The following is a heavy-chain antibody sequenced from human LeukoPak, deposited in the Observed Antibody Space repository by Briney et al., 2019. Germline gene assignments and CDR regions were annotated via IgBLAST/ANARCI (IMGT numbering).Heavy chain of an antibody. D-gene: IGHD3-22*01. CDR1: GFTYSSYW. CDR2: IKSDGSRT. V-gene: IGHV3-74*01. Sequence: TGGSLRLSCGASGFTYSSYWMHWVRQAPGKGLVWVSRIKSDGSRTDYADSVKGRFIISRDNAKNTLYLQMSSLRVEDTAVYYCARDSYYYDDRGSHYYGIDVWGHGTTVTVSS. CDR3: ARDSYYYDDRGSHYYGIDV. J-gene: IGHJ6*02.